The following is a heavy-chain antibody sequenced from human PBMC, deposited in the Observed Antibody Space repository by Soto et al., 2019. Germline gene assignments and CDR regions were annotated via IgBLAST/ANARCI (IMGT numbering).Heavy chain of an antibody. CDR3: ARDLQFRGFYGMDV. V-gene: IGHV4-31*03. CDR2: IYYSGST. Sequence: QVQLQESGPGLVKPSQTLSLTCTVSGGSISSGGYYWSWIRQHPGKGREWIGYIYYSGSTYYNPSLKSRVTISVDTSKNQFSLKLSSETAADTAVYYCARDLQFRGFYGMDVWGQGTTVTVSS. D-gene: IGHD3-10*01. CDR1: GGSISSGGYY. J-gene: IGHJ6*02.